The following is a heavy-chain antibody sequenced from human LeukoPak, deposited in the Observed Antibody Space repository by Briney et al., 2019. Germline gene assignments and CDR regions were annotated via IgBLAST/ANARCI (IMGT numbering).Heavy chain of an antibody. J-gene: IGHJ5*02. CDR2: VFHSGST. CDR1: GGSISSGGYS. CDR3: ARGGCSSASCTNWFDP. D-gene: IGHD2-2*01. V-gene: IGHV4-30-2*01. Sequence: SQTLSLTCAVSGGSISSGGYSWHWIRQPPGTGLEWIGYVFHSGSTYYNLSLKSRLTISVDTSKNQFSLRLNSVTAADTAVYYCARGGCSSASCTNWFDPWGQGTLVTVSS.